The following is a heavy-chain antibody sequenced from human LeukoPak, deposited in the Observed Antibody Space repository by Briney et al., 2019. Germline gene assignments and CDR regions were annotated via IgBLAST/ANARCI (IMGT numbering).Heavy chain of an antibody. CDR1: GYTFTGYY. CDR2: IIPIFGTA. CDR3: ARSKRRITMIGDAFGI. J-gene: IGHJ3*02. D-gene: IGHD3-22*01. Sequence: APVKVSCKASGYTFTGYYMHWVRQAPGQGLEWMGGIIPIFGTANYAQKFQGRVTITADKSTSTAYMELSSLRSEDTAVYYCARSKRRITMIGDAFGIWGQGTMVTVSS. V-gene: IGHV1-69*06.